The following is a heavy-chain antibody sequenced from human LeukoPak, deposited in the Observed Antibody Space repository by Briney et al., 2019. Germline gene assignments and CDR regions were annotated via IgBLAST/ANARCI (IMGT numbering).Heavy chain of an antibody. V-gene: IGHV4-38-2*01. CDR1: GYSISSGYY. D-gene: IGHD5-24*01. CDR3: ARHGLVEMALDY. Sequence: SQTLSLTCAVSGYSISSGYYWGWIRQPPGKGLEWIGSIYHSGSTYYNPSLKSRATISVDTSKNQFSLKLSSVTAADTAVYYCARHGLVEMALDYWGQGTLVTVSS. CDR2: IYHSGST. J-gene: IGHJ4*02.